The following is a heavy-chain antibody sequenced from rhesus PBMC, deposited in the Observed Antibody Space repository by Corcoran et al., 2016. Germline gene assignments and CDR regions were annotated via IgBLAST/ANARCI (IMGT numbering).Heavy chain of an antibody. V-gene: IGHV3-136*01. J-gene: IGHJ4*01. Sequence: EVQLVESGGGLVQPGGSLRLSCAASGFTFSSYDMSWVRQAPGKGREGVIYISYTGKTRYYADSVKGLFTSSRDNAKNALSLQMSSLRAEDTAVYYCTRVIGYSSWPRFDYWGQGVLVTVSA. D-gene: IGHD6-13*01. CDR3: TRVIGYSSWPRFDY. CDR1: GFTFSSYD. CDR2: ISYTGKTR.